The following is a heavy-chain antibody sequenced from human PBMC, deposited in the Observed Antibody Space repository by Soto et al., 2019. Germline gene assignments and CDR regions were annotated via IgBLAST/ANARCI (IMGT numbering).Heavy chain of an antibody. J-gene: IGHJ4*02. CDR2: ISYDGSYK. CDR1: GFTFSSYG. CDR3: AKWAGGFDY. Sequence: HPGGSLRLSCAASGFTFSSYGMHWVRQAPGKGLEWVAVISYDGSYKYYADSVKGRFTISRDNSKNTLYLQMNSLRAEDTDVYYCAKWAGGFDYWGQGTLVTVSS. V-gene: IGHV3-30*18.